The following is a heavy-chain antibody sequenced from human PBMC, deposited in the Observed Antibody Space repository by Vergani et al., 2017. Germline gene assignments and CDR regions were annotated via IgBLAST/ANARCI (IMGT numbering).Heavy chain of an antibody. Sequence: EVQLLESGGGLVQPGGSLRLSCAASGFTFSSYAMSWVRQAPGKGLEWVSAISGSGGSTYYADSVKGRFTISRDNSKNTLYLQMNSLRAEDTAVYYCAKHYVVLVAAPVYNWFDPWGQGTLVTVSS. CDR2: ISGSGGST. J-gene: IGHJ5*02. D-gene: IGHD2-15*01. V-gene: IGHV3-23*01. CDR1: GFTFSSYA. CDR3: AKHYVVLVAAPVYNWFDP.